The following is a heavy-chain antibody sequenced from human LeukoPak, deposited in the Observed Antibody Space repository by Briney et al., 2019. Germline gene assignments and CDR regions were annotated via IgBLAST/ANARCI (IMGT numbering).Heavy chain of an antibody. Sequence: GGSLRLSCAASGFAFSSYGMHWVRQAPGKGLVWVSRINGDGSGTNYADSVKGRFTISRDNAKNTLYLQMNRLRAQDTAVYYCASKADSALYFDYCGPGTLVTVSS. CDR1: GFAFSSYG. CDR3: ASKADSALYFDY. J-gene: IGHJ4*02. CDR2: INGDGSGT. V-gene: IGHV3-74*01.